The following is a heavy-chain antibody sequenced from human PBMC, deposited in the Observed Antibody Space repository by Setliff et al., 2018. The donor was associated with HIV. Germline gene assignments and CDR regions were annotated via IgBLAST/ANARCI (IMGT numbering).Heavy chain of an antibody. CDR1: GFTFTNRY. CDR3: VRDRMEYSVGYYFDS. Sequence: GGSLRLSCAASGFTFTNRYMSWVRQAPGKGLEWVANINEGGSDQYYVDSVKGRFTISRDNAKNTVYLQINSLRVEDTALYYCVRDRMEYSVGYYFDSWGQGTLVTVS. D-gene: IGHD4-4*01. CDR2: INEGGSDQ. J-gene: IGHJ4*02. V-gene: IGHV3-7*03.